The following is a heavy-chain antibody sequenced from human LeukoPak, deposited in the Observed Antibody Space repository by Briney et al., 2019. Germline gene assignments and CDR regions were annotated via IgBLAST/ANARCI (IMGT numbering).Heavy chain of an antibody. Sequence: PSETLSLTCTVPGGSISSSSYCWGWIRQPPGKGREWIGSIYYSGSTYYNPSLKSRVTISVDTSKNQFSLMLSSVTAADTAVYYCARLYGCYNLDYWGQGTLVTVSS. CDR2: IYYSGST. CDR3: ARLYGCYNLDY. V-gene: IGHV4-39*01. D-gene: IGHD2-2*02. J-gene: IGHJ4*02. CDR1: GGSISSSSYC.